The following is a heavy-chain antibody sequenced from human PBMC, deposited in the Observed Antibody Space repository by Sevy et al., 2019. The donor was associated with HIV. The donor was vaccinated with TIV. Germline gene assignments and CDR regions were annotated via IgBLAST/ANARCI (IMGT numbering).Heavy chain of an antibody. CDR2: ISSSSSTI. J-gene: IGHJ4*02. Sequence: GGSLRLSCAASGFTFSSYSMNWVRQAPGKGLEWVSYISSSSSTIYYADSVKGRFTISRDNAKNSLYLQMNSLGDEDTAVYYCARDGDTAMVTPFGYWGQGTLVTVSS. D-gene: IGHD5-18*01. V-gene: IGHV3-48*02. CDR3: ARDGDTAMVTPFGY. CDR1: GFTFSSYS.